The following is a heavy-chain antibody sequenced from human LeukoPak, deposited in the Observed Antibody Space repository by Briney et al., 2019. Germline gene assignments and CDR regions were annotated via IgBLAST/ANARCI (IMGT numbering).Heavy chain of an antibody. CDR2: ISDTGATT. D-gene: IGHD3-10*01. Sequence: PGGSLRLSCAASGFTFSSYAMSWVRQAPGKGLEWVSVISDTGATTFYADSVKGRFTISRDNSKNTLYLQMRRLRVADTAGCYCARKYASGTYPLDYRGRGILVTVSS. CDR3: ARKYASGTYPLDY. V-gene: IGHV3-23*01. CDR1: GFTFSSYA. J-gene: IGHJ4*02.